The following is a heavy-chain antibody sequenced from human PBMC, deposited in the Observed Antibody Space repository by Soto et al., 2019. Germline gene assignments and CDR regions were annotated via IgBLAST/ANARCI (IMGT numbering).Heavy chain of an antibody. CDR2: IIPILGIA. J-gene: IGHJ5*02. Sequence: QVQLVQSGAEVKKPGSSVKVSCKASGGTFSSYTISWVRQAPGQGLEWMGRIIPILGIANYAQKFQGRVTITADKSTSTAYMELSSLRSEDTAVYYCARGPYGGNSDWFDPWGRGTLVTVSS. V-gene: IGHV1-69*02. CDR3: ARGPYGGNSDWFDP. CDR1: GGTFSSYT. D-gene: IGHD4-17*01.